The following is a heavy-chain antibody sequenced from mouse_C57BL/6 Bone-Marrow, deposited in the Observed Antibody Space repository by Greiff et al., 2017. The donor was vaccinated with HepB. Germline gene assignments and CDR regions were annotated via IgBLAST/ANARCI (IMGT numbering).Heavy chain of an antibody. CDR2: IYPGSGST. V-gene: IGHV1-55*01. CDR3: ARDGYYPLTDFDY. J-gene: IGHJ2*01. D-gene: IGHD2-3*01. Sequence: QVQLKQPGAELVKPGASVKMSCKASGYTFTSYWITWVKQRPGQGLEWIGDIYPGSGSTNYNEKFKSKATLTVDTSSSTAYMQLSSLTSEDSAVYYCARDGYYPLTDFDYWGQGTTLTVSS. CDR1: GYTFTSYW.